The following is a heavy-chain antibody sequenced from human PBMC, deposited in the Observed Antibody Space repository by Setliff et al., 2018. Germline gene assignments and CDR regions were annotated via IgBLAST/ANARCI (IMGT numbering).Heavy chain of an antibody. CDR2: INPNSGGT. CDR3: ATNLNSGSLTPDAFDI. D-gene: IGHD1-26*01. V-gene: IGHV1-2*06. CDR1: GYTFTGYY. J-gene: IGHJ3*02. Sequence: GASVKVSCKASGYTFTGYYMHWVRQAPGQGLEWMGRINPNSGGTNYAQKFQGRVTMTRDTSISTAYMELSSLRSEDTAVYYCATNLNSGSLTPDAFDIWGQGTMVTVSS.